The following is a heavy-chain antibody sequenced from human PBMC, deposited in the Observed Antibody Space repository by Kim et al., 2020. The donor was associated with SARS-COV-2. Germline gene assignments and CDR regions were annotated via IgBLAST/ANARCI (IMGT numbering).Heavy chain of an antibody. CDR3: AIFPANYCSGGSCYLVDV. CDR2: IWYDGSNK. D-gene: IGHD2-15*01. J-gene: IGHJ6*02. Sequence: GGSLRLSCAASGFTFSSYGMHWVRQAPGKGLEWVAVIWYDGSNKYYADSVKGRFTISRDNSKNTLYLQMNSLRAEDTAVYYCAIFPANYCSGGSCYLVDVWGQGTTVTVSS. CDR1: GFTFSSYG. V-gene: IGHV3-33*01.